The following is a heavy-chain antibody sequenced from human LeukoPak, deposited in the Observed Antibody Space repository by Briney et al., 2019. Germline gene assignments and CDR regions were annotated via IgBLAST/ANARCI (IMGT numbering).Heavy chain of an antibody. J-gene: IGHJ1*01. CDR3: ATWGDTTAEYFQR. CDR1: GFAFNSCW. V-gene: IGHV3-7*01. CDR2: INPDGRDT. D-gene: IGHD2-21*02. Sequence: GGSLRLSCVVSGFAFNSCWMNWVRQAPGKGLEWVAHINPDGRDTYYVDSVKGRFTISRDNAQNSMYLQMNSLRVEDTAVYYCATWGDTTAEYFQRWGQGTLVTVSS.